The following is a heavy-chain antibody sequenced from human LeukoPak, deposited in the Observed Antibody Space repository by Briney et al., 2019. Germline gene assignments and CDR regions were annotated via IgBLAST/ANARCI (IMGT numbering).Heavy chain of an antibody. J-gene: IGHJ4*02. D-gene: IGHD1-26*01. CDR3: AKDLTSVGATNY. CDR2: ISVGGGST. V-gene: IGHV3-23*01. Sequence: PGGSLRLSCGASGFXFSTYAMSWVRQAPGKGQEWVSAISVGGGSTFYADSVKGRFTISRDNSKNTLFLQMNNLRAEDTAVYFCAKDLTSVGATNYWGQGTQVTVSS. CDR1: GFXFSTYA.